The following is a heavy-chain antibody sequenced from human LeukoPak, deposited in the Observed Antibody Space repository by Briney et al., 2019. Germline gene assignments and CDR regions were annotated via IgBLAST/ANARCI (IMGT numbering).Heavy chain of an antibody. CDR3: ARHITVSYDAFNL. J-gene: IGHJ3*01. CDR2: VFYSGGT. Sequence: SETLSLTCTVSGGSITGYYWSWIRQPPGKGLEWIGYVFYSGGTLYNPSLKSRVAISVDTSMTQFSLKLTSVTAADTAVYYCARHITVSYDAFNLWGRGTMVTVSS. V-gene: IGHV4-59*08. CDR1: GGSITGYY. D-gene: IGHD6-19*01.